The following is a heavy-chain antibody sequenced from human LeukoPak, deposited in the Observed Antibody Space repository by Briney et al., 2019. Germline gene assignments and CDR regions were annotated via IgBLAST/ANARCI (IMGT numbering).Heavy chain of an antibody. V-gene: IGHV4-59*01. Sequence: PSETLSLTCTVSGGSISSYYWNWLRQSPGKGLEWIGFIYYSGGTKYNPSLKSRVTISLDLSKSHFSLKLSSVFAADTAIYYCARGTDGYKFDFWGQGALVTVSS. CDR3: ARGTDGYKFDF. J-gene: IGHJ4*02. D-gene: IGHD5-24*01. CDR1: GGSISSYY. CDR2: IYYSGGT.